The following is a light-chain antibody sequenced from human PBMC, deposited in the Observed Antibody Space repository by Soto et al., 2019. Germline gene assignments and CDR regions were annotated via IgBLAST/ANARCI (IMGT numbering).Light chain of an antibody. V-gene: IGKV2-28*01. J-gene: IGKJ1*01. CDR1: QSLLYTNEYNY. Sequence: DIVMTPSPLSLPVTPGEPASISCRTSQSLLYTNEYNYVGWFVQKPGQSPQLLIYLSCNRASGVPDRFSGSGSRTDFTLKISKVEAWDVGVFYCMQPGYSPWTFGEGTKVEI. CDR2: LSC. CDR3: MQPGYSPWT.